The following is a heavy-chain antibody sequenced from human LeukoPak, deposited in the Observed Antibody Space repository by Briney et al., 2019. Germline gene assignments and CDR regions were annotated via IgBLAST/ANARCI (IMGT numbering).Heavy chain of an antibody. J-gene: IGHJ5*02. CDR2: IYPDDSDT. CDR3: ARSIYGSGSYYKAWFDP. V-gene: IGHV5-51*01. D-gene: IGHD3-10*01. CDR1: GYSFTNYW. Sequence: GESLKISCKGSGYSFTNYWIGWVRQMPGKGLEWMGIIYPDDSDTRYSPSFQGQVAISADKSISTAYLQWSSLKASDTAMYYCARSIYGSGSYYKAWFDPWGHGTLVTVSS.